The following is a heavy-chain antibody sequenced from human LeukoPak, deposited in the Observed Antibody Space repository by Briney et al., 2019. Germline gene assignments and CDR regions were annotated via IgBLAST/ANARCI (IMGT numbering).Heavy chain of an antibody. CDR1: GFTFSSYA. V-gene: IGHV3-23*01. CDR3: AKTYRDDNRIDY. Sequence: GGSLRLSCAASGFTFSSYAMSWVRQAPGKGLEGVSAISGSGGSTYYADSVEGRFTISRDNSKNTLYLQMNSLGAEDTAVYYCAKTYRDDNRIDYWGQGTLVTVSS. D-gene: IGHD1-1*01. J-gene: IGHJ4*02. CDR2: ISGSGGST.